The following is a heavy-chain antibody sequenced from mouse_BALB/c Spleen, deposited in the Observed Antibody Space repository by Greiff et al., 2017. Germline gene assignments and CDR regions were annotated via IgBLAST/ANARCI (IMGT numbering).Heavy chain of an antibody. D-gene: IGHD2-14*01. J-gene: IGHJ3*01. V-gene: IGHV14-3*02. CDR1: GFNIKDTY. CDR3: ATYYRYAWFAY. Sequence: EVKLVESGAELVKPGASVKLSCTASGFNIKDTYMHWVKQRPEQGLEWIGRIDPANGNTKYDPKFQGKATITADTSSNTAYLQLSSLTSEDTAVYYCATYYRYAWFAYWGQGTLVTVSA. CDR2: IDPANGNT.